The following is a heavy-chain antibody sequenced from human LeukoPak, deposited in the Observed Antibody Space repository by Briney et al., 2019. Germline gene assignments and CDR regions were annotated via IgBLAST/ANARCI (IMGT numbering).Heavy chain of an antibody. J-gene: IGHJ4*02. D-gene: IGHD2-15*01. CDR2: INHSGST. V-gene: IGHV4-34*01. CDR3: ARDAGYCSGGSCYSPPYFDY. CDR1: GGSFSGYY. Sequence: SETLSLTCAVYGGSFSGYYWSWIRQPPGKGLEWIGEINHSGSTNYNPSLKSRVTISVDTSKNQFSLKLSSVTAADTAVYYCARDAGYCSGGSCYSPPYFDYWGQGTLVTVSS.